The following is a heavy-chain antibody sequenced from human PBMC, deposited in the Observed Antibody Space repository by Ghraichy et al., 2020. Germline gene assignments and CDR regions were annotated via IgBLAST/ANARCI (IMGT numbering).Heavy chain of an antibody. CDR2: IYHSGST. J-gene: IGHJ6*02. Sequence: SETLSLTCAVSGASIRGPNWWSWVRQPPGKGLEWIGEIYHSGSTNYNPSLKSRVTILVDTSKNQFFLNLTSVTAADTALYYCVRDGRYPSPPYYYGMDVWGQGTTVTDSS. CDR3: VRDGRYPSPPYYYGMDV. CDR1: GASIRGPNW. D-gene: IGHD1-26*01. V-gene: IGHV4-4*02.